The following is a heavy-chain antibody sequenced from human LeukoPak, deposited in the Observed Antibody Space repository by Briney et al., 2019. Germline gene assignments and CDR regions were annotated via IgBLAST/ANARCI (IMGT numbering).Heavy chain of an antibody. CDR3: ANKYSGLYPFYS. CDR2: ISDSGSDT. CDR1: GFSYRGFA. Sequence: GGSLRLSCAASGFSYRGFAMSWVRQAPGKRLEWVSGISDSGSDTRYADSVKGRFTISRDNSRNTLYLQMNNLRDEDTAIYFCANKYSGLYPFYSWGQGTLVTVSS. J-gene: IGHJ4*02. V-gene: IGHV3-23*01. D-gene: IGHD2-2*02.